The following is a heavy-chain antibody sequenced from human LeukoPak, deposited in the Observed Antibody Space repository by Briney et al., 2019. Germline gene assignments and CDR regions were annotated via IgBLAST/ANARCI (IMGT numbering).Heavy chain of an antibody. J-gene: IGHJ4*02. CDR1: GFTFDDYA. CDR3: AKAIFTMVRGVVDY. CDR2: LSWNSGTI. D-gene: IGHD3-10*01. V-gene: IGHV3-9*01. Sequence: GRSLRLSCAASGFTFDDYAMHWVRQTPGKGLEWVSDLSWNSGTIGYADSVKGRFTISRDNAKNSLYLQMNSMRAEDTALYYCAKAIFTMVRGVVDYWGQGTLVTVSS.